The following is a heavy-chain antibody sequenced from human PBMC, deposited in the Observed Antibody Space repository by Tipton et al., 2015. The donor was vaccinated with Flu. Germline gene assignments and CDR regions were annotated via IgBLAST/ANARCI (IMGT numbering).Heavy chain of an antibody. V-gene: IGHV4-4*07. D-gene: IGHD3-10*01. Sequence: TLSLTCTVSGGSINSYYWSWIRQSAGKGLEWIGRIYSSGSTNYNPSLKSRVTMSVDTSKNQFSLKMSSVTAADTAVYYCARFSVRGESDYWGQGTLVTVSS. CDR2: IYSSGST. J-gene: IGHJ4*02. CDR1: GGSINSYY. CDR3: ARFSVRGESDY.